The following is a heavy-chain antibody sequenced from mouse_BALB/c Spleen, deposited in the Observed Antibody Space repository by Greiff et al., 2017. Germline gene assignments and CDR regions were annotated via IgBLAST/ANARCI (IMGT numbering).Heavy chain of an antibody. D-gene: IGHD2-1*01. J-gene: IGHJ2*01. V-gene: IGHV1-63*02. Sequence: QVQLQQPGAELVMPGASVKMSCKASGYTFTDYWMHWVKQRPGQGLEWIGDIYPGGGYTNYNEKFKGKATLTADTSSSTAYMQLSSLTSEDSAIYYCARVYGNYWGQGTTLTVSS. CDR2: IYPGGGYT. CDR1: GYTFTDYW. CDR3: ARVYGNY.